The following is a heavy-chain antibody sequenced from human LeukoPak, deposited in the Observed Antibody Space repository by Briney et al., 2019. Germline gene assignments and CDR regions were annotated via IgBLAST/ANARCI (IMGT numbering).Heavy chain of an antibody. J-gene: IGHJ1*01. V-gene: IGHV3-7*03. Sequence: GGSLRLSCAASGFSFSNYWMNWVRQAPGKGLEWVANIKPDGSEKHYVDSVRGRFTISRDNAKNPLYLQVNSLRVEDTAVYYCAREDGTFQYWGQGTLVAVSS. CDR2: IKPDGSEK. CDR1: GFSFSNYW. CDR3: AREDGTFQY.